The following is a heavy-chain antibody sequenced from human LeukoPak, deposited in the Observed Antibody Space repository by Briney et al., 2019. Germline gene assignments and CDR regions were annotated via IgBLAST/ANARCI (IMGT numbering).Heavy chain of an antibody. CDR3: AKGPTVTTEFDA. CDR1: GVTFSSYA. J-gene: IGHJ5*02. D-gene: IGHD4-11*01. Sequence: QTGGSLRLSCAASGVTFSSYAMSWVRQAPGKGLEWVSAISGSGGSTYYADSVKGRFTISRDNSKNTLYLQMNSLRAEDKAVYYCAKGPTVTTEFDAWGQGTLVTVSS. V-gene: IGHV3-23*01. CDR2: ISGSGGST.